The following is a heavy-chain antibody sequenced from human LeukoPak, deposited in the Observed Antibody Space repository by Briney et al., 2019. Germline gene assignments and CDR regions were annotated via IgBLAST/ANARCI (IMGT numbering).Heavy chain of an antibody. D-gene: IGHD3-16*01. CDR2: VYYSGGT. J-gene: IGHJ5*02. V-gene: IGHV4-38-2*02. CDR1: GYSITSAYY. Sequence: TSETLSLTCIVSGYSITSAYYWGWIRQPPGKGLEWIGSVYYSGGTYYNPSLKSRVTISRDTSKNQFSLKVNSVTVADTAVYYCARGLHLTVPDVGWGNWFDPWGQGTLVTVSS. CDR3: ARGLHLTVPDVGWGNWFDP.